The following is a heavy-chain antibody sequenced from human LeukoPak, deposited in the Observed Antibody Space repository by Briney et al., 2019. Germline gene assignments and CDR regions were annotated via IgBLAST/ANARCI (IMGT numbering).Heavy chain of an antibody. CDR1: SGSISSSTFY. Sequence: SETLSLTCTVSSGSISSSTFYWGWIRQPPGKGLEWIGSIYHSGSTYYNPSLKSRVTISVDTSKNQFSLKLNSMTAADTAVYYCARISSGCPDYWGQGTLVTVSS. V-gene: IGHV4-39*07. CDR2: IYHSGST. CDR3: ARISSGCPDY. J-gene: IGHJ4*02. D-gene: IGHD6-19*01.